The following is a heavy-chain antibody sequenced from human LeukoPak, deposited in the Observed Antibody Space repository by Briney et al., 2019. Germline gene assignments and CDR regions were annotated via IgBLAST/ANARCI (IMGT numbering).Heavy chain of an antibody. CDR1: GYTFTSYD. V-gene: IGHV1-8*01. J-gene: IGHJ4*02. CDR2: MNPNSGNT. CDR3: ARGPSHYGDDYVRFDY. D-gene: IGHD4-17*01. Sequence: ASVKVSCKASGYTFTSYDINWVRQATGQGLEWMGWMNPNSGNTGYAQKFQGRVTMTRNTSISTAYMELSSLRSEDTAVYYCARGPSHYGDDYVRFDYWGQGTLVTVPS.